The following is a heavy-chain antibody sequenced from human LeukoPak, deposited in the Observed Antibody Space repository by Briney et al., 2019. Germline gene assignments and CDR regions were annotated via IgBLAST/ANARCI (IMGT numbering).Heavy chain of an antibody. CDR3: ARRYSGYNFVNCFDY. Sequence: SVKVSCKASGGTFSSYAISWVRQAPGQGLEWMGGIIPIFGTANYAQKFQGRVTITADESTSTAYMELSSLRSEDTAVYYCARRYSGYNFVNCFDYWGQGTLVTVSS. D-gene: IGHD5-12*01. CDR2: IIPIFGTA. V-gene: IGHV1-69*13. J-gene: IGHJ4*02. CDR1: GGTFSSYA.